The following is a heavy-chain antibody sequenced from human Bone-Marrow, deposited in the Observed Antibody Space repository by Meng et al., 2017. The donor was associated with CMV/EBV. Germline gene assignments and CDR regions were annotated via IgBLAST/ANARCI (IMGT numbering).Heavy chain of an antibody. CDR1: GSTFGDYA. D-gene: IGHD1-26*01. V-gene: IGHV3-49*04. J-gene: IGHJ4*02. Sequence: GESLKISCTASGSTFGDYAMSWVRQAPGKGLEWVGFIRSKDYGGTTEYAVSVKGRFTISRDDSKSIAYLQMNSLKTEDTAVYYCTEKPVGGEGALLGGWYFAYWGQGTLVTVSS. CDR3: TEKPVGGEGALLGGWYFAY. CDR2: IRSKDYGGTT.